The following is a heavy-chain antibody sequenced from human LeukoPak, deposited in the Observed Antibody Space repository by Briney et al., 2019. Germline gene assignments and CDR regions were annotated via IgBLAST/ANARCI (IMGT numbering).Heavy chain of an antibody. J-gene: IGHJ4*02. CDR2: IQQDGSEK. CDR1: GFTFKGYW. V-gene: IGHV3-7*01. D-gene: IGHD5-18*01. CDR3: VRLGYTYGKNFDC. Sequence: GGSLRLSCAASGFTFKGYWMSWVRQAPGKGLEWVANIQQDGSEKKYVDSVKGRFTISRDNAKNSLYLQMDSLRAEDTAVYYCVRLGYTYGKNFDCWGQGTLVTVSS.